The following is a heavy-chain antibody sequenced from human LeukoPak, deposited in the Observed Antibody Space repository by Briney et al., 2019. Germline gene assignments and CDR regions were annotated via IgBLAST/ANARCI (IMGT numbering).Heavy chain of an antibody. Sequence: GGSLRLSCAASGFTFDDYAMHWVRQAPGKGLEWVSLISGDGGSTYYADSVKGRFTISRDNSKNSLYLQMNSLRTEDTALYYWSKEEGGGDGYNEYWGQVTLVTVSS. V-gene: IGHV3-43*02. CDR2: ISGDGGST. D-gene: IGHD5-24*01. J-gene: IGHJ4*02. CDR1: GFTFDDYA. CDR3: SKEEGGGDGYNEY.